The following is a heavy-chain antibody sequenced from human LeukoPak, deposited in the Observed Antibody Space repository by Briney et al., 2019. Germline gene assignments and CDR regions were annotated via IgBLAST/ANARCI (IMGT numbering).Heavy chain of an antibody. D-gene: IGHD3-22*01. Sequence: ASVKVSCKASGYSLTSSGVTWMRQAPGHGLEWMGWINTYDGRKKTAPKFQDRVTMTRDTSTSTAYMELRSLNSDDTAVYYCARLLDGYFYGMDVWGPGTTVIVSS. CDR2: INTYDGRK. J-gene: IGHJ6*02. V-gene: IGHV1-18*01. CDR3: ARLLDGYFYGMDV. CDR1: GYSLTSSG.